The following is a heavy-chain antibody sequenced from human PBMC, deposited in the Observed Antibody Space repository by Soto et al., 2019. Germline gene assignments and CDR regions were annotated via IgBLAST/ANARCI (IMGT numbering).Heavy chain of an antibody. V-gene: IGHV1-69*02. D-gene: IGHD2-2*01. CDR3: ATFYEGDCTTTTCYGDFDY. CDR1: GGTFNRYS. CDR2: IIPMFGIT. Sequence: QVHLVQAGAEVKKPGSSVKVSCSASGGTFNRYSISWVRQAPGQGLEWMGRIIPMFGITNYAQKFQGRVMITADKSANTAYMEVSGLRSEDTAMYYCATFYEGDCTTTTCYGDFDYWGQGTLVTVSS. J-gene: IGHJ4*02.